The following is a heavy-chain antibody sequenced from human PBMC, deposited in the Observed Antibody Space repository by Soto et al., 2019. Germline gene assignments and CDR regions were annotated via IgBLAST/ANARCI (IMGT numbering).Heavy chain of an antibody. Sequence: SETLSLTCTVSGGSISNYYWSWIRQPPGKGLEWIGYIYYNGSTNYNPSLKSRVTISVDTSKNQISLKLSSVTAVDTAVYYCARLGEDIVVVPAAGGDYYYYYYLDVWGKGTTVTVSS. CDR3: ARLGEDIVVVPAAGGDYYYYYYLDV. V-gene: IGHV4-59*08. J-gene: IGHJ6*03. D-gene: IGHD2-2*01. CDR2: IYYNGST. CDR1: GGSISNYY.